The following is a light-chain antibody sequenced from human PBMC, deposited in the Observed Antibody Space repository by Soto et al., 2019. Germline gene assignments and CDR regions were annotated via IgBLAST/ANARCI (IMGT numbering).Light chain of an antibody. Sequence: DIQLTQSPSSVSASVGDRITITCRASQGVSNWLAWYQQKPGRAPNLLIYATSSLHSGVPSRFSGSGSGTDFTLTISSLQPDDFATYYCQQYNSAWTLGQGTKVDIK. J-gene: IGKJ1*01. CDR2: ATS. CDR1: QGVSNW. CDR3: QQYNSAWT. V-gene: IGKV1-12*01.